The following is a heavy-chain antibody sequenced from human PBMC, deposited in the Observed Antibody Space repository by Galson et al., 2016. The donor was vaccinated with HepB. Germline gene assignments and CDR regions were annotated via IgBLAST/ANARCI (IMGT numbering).Heavy chain of an antibody. V-gene: IGHV4-59*01. D-gene: IGHD6-6*01. Sequence: ETLSLTCTVSGGSISSVYWSWIRQPPGRRLEWIGYIYSSGTTNYNPPLKSRVTISVETSKNQFSLKLTSVTAADTAVYYCARSRHRLDSWGQGTLVTVSS. CDR3: ARSRHRLDS. CDR2: IYSSGTT. CDR1: GGSISSVY. J-gene: IGHJ5*01.